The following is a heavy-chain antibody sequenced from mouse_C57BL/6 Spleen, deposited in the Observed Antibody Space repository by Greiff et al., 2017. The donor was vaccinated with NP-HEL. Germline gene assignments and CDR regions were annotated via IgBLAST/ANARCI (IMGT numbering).Heavy chain of an antibody. V-gene: IGHV1-7*01. CDR3: ANPPHYYGSSYGDAMDY. J-gene: IGHJ4*01. Sequence: VQLQQSGAELAKPGASVKLSCKASGYTFTSYWMHWVKQRPGQGLEWIGYINPSSGYTKYNQKFKDKATLTADKSSSTAYMQLRSLTYEDSAVYYCANPPHYYGSSYGDAMDYWGQGTSVTVPS. D-gene: IGHD1-1*01. CDR2: INPSSGYT. CDR1: GYTFTSYW.